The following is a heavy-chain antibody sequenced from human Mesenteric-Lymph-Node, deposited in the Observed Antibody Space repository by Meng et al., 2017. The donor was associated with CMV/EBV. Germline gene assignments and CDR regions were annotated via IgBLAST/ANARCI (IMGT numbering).Heavy chain of an antibody. Sequence: SCAASGSTFSSYAMHWVRQAPGKGLEWVAVISYDGSNKYYADSVKGRFTISRDNSKNTLYLQMNSLRAEDTAVYYCARDVDLTGYFDYWGQGTLVTVSS. CDR3: ARDVDLTGYFDY. V-gene: IGHV3-30*04. CDR2: ISYDGSNK. CDR1: GSTFSSYA. J-gene: IGHJ4*02. D-gene: IGHD2-15*01.